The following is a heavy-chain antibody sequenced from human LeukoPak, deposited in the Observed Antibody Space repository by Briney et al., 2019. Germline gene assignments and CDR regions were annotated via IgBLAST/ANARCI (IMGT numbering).Heavy chain of an antibody. CDR3: ASQLDDYYDSTGYYTGFIDY. D-gene: IGHD3-22*01. J-gene: IGHJ4*02. Sequence: SETLSLTCTLSRDSLSSNSYYWGWIRQPPGKGLEWVGRIYYSRNPVYNPSLKSLVTISVDPSKNQFSLSLDSVTAADTAVYYCASQLDDYYDSTGYYTGFIDYWGPGTLVTVSS. CDR1: RDSLSSNSYY. V-gene: IGHV4-39*01. CDR2: IYYSRNP.